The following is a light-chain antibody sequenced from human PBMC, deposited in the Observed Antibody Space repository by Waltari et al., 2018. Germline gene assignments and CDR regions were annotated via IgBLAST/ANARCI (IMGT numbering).Light chain of an antibody. J-gene: IGKJ2*03. CDR1: QGISSY. V-gene: IGKV1-9*01. CDR3: QQLNSYPPYS. CDR2: AAS. Sequence: DIQLTQSPSFLSASVGDRVTITCRASQGISSYLAWYQQKPGKAPKLLIYAASILQSGVPARFSGSGSGTEFTLTISSLQPEDLATYYCQQLNSYPPYSFGQGTRLEIK.